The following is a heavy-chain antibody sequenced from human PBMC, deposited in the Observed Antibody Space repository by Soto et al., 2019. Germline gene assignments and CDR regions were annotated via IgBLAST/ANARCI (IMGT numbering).Heavy chain of an antibody. V-gene: IGHV3-23*01. CDR1: GFTLQNYA. Sequence: SLRLSCTASGFTLQNYAMAWVRQAPGKGLEWVSTLIGGHYGTAYSYSVKGRFTVSRDNSKNCLYLQMNSLGVEDTAMYFCAKGKSTGDIDWFDPWGQGSLVTVSS. D-gene: IGHD3-10*01. CDR3: AKGKSTGDIDWFDP. CDR2: LIGGHYGT. J-gene: IGHJ5*02.